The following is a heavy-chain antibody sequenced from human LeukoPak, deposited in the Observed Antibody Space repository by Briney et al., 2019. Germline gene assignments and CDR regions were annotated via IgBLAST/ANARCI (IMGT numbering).Heavy chain of an antibody. CDR3: AREDSSSGFDY. CDR1: GGSFSGYY. Sequence: SETLSLTCAVYGGSFSGYYWSWIRQPPGKGLEWIGEINHSGSTNYNPSLKSRVTISVDTSKNQFPLKLSSVTAADTAVYYCAREDSSSGFDYWGQGTLVTVSS. CDR2: INHSGST. D-gene: IGHD3-22*01. J-gene: IGHJ4*02. V-gene: IGHV4-34*01.